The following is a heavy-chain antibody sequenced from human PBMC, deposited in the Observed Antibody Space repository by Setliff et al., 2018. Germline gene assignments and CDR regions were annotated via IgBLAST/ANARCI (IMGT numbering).Heavy chain of an antibody. CDR3: ARVGPLTDDAFDI. J-gene: IGHJ3*02. CDR1: GYTFTNYW. V-gene: IGHV5-51*01. Sequence: GASLKISCKGSGYTFTNYWIAWVRQMPGKGLEYMGIIYPADSDTTYSPSFQGQVTISADKSINTAYLQWSSLKASYTAIYYCARVGPLTDDAFDIWGQGTMVTVSS. CDR2: IYPADSDT. D-gene: IGHD1-26*01.